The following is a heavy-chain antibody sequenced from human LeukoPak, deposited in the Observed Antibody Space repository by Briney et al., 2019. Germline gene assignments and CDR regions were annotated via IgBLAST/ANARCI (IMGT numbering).Heavy chain of an antibody. V-gene: IGHV1-24*01. CDR2: FDPEDGET. D-gene: IGHD6-19*01. J-gene: IGHJ4*02. CDR3: AIKLLGSGWYVFDS. CDR1: GYTLTELS. Sequence: GASVKVSCKVSGYTLTELSMHWVRQAPGKGLEWMGGFDPEDGETIYAQKFQGRVTMTEDTSTDTAYMELSSLRSEDTAVYYCAIKLLGSGWYVFDSWGQGTLVTVSS.